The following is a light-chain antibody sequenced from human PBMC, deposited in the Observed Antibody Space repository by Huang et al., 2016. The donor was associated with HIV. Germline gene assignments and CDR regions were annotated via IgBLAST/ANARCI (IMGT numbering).Light chain of an antibody. J-gene: IGKJ1*01. CDR3: QQYNPWPPWT. Sequence: EIVMTQSPATMSVSPGERATLSCRASQIVDINLAWYQQKVGQPPRLLVYGASPRATGIPTRFGGSGSGTEFNLTISRLQSEDFAVYYCQQYNPWPPWTFGQGTRVEIK. CDR1: QIVDIN. CDR2: GAS. V-gene: IGKV3-15*01.